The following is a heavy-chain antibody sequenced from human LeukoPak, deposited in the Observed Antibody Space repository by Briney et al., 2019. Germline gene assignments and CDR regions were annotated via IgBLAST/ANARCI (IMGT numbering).Heavy chain of an antibody. J-gene: IGHJ5*02. V-gene: IGHV4-34*01. CDR3: VRAPPKPQITMITYNWFDP. D-gene: IGHD3-22*01. Sequence: SETLSLTCAVYGGSFSGYYWRWIRQPPGKGLEWIGEINHSGSTNYNPSLKSRVTISVDTSKNQFSLKLSSVTAADTAVYYCVRAPPKPQITMITYNWFDPWGQGTLVTVSS. CDR1: GGSFSGYY. CDR2: INHSGST.